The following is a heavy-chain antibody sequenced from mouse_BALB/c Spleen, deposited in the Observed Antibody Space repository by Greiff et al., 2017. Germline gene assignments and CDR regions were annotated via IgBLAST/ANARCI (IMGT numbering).Heavy chain of an antibody. CDR1: GYTFTDYA. V-gene: IGHV1S137*01. D-gene: IGHD1-2*01. J-gene: IGHJ2*01. CDR3: ARYYGHFDY. CDR2: ISTYYGDA. Sequence: QVQLQQSGAELVRPGVSVKISCKGSGYTFTDYAMHWVKQSHAKSLEWIGVISTYYGDASYNQKFKGKATMTVDKSSSTAYMELARLTSEDSAIYYCARYYGHFDYWGQGTTLTVSS.